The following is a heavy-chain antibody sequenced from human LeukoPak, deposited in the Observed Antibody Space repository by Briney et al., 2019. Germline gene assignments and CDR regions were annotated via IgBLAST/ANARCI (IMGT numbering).Heavy chain of an antibody. CDR1: GYTFTSYY. V-gene: IGHV1-46*01. D-gene: IGHD6-19*01. CDR2: INPSGGST. Sequence: GASVKVSCKASGYTFTSYYMHWVRQAPGQGLEWMGIINPSGGSTSYAQKFQGRVTMTRDTSTSTVYMELSSLRSEDTAVYYCARGAPGTNAYSSGWTTLIGDYWGQGTLVTVSS. CDR3: ARGAPGTNAYSSGWTTLIGDY. J-gene: IGHJ4*02.